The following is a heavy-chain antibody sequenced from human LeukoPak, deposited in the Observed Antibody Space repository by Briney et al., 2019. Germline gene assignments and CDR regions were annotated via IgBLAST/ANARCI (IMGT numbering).Heavy chain of an antibody. J-gene: IGHJ5*02. Sequence: GASVKVSCKAPGYTFTGYYMHWVRQAPGQGLEWMGWINPNSGGTNYAQKFQGRVTMTRDTSISTAYMELSSLRSEDTAVYYCGRGFAEQQLVTVGWFDPWGQGTLVTVSS. CDR1: GYTFTGYY. CDR2: INPNSGGT. D-gene: IGHD6-13*01. V-gene: IGHV1-2*02. CDR3: GRGFAEQQLVTVGWFDP.